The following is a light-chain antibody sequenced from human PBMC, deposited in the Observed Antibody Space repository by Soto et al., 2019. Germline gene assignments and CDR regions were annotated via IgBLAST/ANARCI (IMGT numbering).Light chain of an antibody. Sequence: DIQMTQSPSSLSASVGDRVTITCRASQGISTYLNWYQKKPGKAPKLLIYAASSLQSGVPSRFSGSGSGTYFTLTISSLQPEDSATYYCQQTNTFPLTFGGGTKVDI. CDR2: AAS. CDR3: QQTNTFPLT. CDR1: QGISTY. V-gene: IGKV1-39*01. J-gene: IGKJ4*01.